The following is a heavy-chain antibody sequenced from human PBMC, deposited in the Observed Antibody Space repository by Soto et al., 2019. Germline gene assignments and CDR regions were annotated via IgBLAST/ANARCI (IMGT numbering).Heavy chain of an antibody. V-gene: IGHV1-2*02. CDR1: GYTFTGYS. Sequence: AALTCSCGASGYTFTGYSMHWVRQAPGQGLEWMGWINPNSGGTNYAQKFQGRVTMTRDTSISTAYMELSRLRSDDTAVYYCARSPYSSGRFDPWGQGTLVTVSS. CDR2: INPNSGGT. J-gene: IGHJ5*02. D-gene: IGHD6-19*01. CDR3: ARSPYSSGRFDP.